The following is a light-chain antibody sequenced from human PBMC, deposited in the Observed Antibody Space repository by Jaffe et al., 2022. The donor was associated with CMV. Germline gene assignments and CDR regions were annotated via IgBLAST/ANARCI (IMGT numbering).Light chain of an antibody. V-gene: IGLV1-51*02. CDR1: SSNIGNKY. Sequence: QSVLTQPPSVSAAPGQKVTISCSGSSSNIGNKYVSWYQQLPGTAPKLLIYEDYKRPSGIPDRFSGSKSGTSATLGITGLQTGDEADYYCGTWDTSLLAGVFGGGTKLTVL. J-gene: IGLJ3*02. CDR3: GTWDTSLLAGV. CDR2: EDY.